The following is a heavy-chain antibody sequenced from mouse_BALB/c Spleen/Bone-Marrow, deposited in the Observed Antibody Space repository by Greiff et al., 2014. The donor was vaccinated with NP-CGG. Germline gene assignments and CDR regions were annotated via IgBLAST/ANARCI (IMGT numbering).Heavy chain of an antibody. J-gene: IGHJ4*01. CDR3: ASLYFYGSSYYTMDY. Sequence: EVQGVESGGGLVKPGGSLKLSCAASGLTFSSYAMSWVRQTPEKRLEWVASISSGGSTYYPDSVKGRFTISRDNARNILYLQMSSLRSEDTAMYYSASLYFYGSSYYTMDYWGQGTSVTVSS. CDR1: GLTFSSYA. D-gene: IGHD1-1*01. CDR2: ISSGGST. V-gene: IGHV5-6-5*01.